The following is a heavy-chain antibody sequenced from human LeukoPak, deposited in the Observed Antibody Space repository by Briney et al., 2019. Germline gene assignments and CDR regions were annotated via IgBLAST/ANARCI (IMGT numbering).Heavy chain of an antibody. Sequence: PGGSLRLSCAASGFTVSSKYMSWGRQAPGKGLEWVSVIYTGETTYYADSVKGRFTISRDNSKNTLYLQMDGLRVEDTAVYYCAKVGAVAAVENWGQGTLVTVSS. J-gene: IGHJ4*02. D-gene: IGHD6-19*01. CDR2: IYTGETT. CDR3: AKVGAVAAVEN. V-gene: IGHV3-66*01. CDR1: GFTVSSKY.